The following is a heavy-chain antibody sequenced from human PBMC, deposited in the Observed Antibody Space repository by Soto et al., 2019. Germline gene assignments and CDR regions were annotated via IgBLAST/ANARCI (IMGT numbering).Heavy chain of an antibody. J-gene: IGHJ4*02. Sequence: GASVNVSCKASAYTFTSYYMHWVRQAPGQGLEWMGIINPSGASTSYAQKFQGRVTMTRDTSTSTVYMELSSLRSEDTAVYYCARAYYDSSGYHTGFDDWGQGTLVTVSS. CDR3: ARAYYDSSGYHTGFDD. V-gene: IGHV1-46*01. D-gene: IGHD3-22*01. CDR1: AYTFTSYY. CDR2: INPSGAST.